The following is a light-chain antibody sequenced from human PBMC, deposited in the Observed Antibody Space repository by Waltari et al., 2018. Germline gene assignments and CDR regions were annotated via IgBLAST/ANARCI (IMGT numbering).Light chain of an antibody. V-gene: IGKV1-33*01. J-gene: IGKJ3*01. CDR1: QDISNY. CDR2: DAS. Sequence: DIQMTQSPSSLSASVGDRVTITCQPSQDISNYLNWYQQKPGKAPKLLIYDASNLETGVPSRFSGSGSGTDFTFTISSLQPEDIATYYCQQYDNLPGTFGPGTKVDIK. CDR3: QQYDNLPGT.